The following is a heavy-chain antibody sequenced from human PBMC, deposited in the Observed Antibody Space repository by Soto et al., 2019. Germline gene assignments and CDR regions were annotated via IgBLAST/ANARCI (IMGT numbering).Heavy chain of an antibody. CDR3: AREEWLAFDI. D-gene: IGHD5-12*01. CDR2: IKQDGSEK. J-gene: IGHJ3*02. V-gene: IGHV3-7*01. CDR1: GSPFIGYW. Sequence: EVQLVESGGGLVQPGGSLELPLAASGSPFIGYWMSWVGKAPGKGLEWVANIKQDGSEKYYVDSVKGRFTISRDNAKNSLYLQMNSLRAEDTAVYYCAREEWLAFDIWGQGTMVTVSS.